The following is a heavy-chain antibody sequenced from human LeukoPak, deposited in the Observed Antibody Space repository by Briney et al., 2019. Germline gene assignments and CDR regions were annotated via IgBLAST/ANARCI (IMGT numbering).Heavy chain of an antibody. J-gene: IGHJ4*02. D-gene: IGHD2-2*02. CDR1: GNSFTSYW. Sequence: GESLKIYCKGSGNSFTSYWIGWVRQMPGKGLEWMGIIYPGDSDTRYSPSFQGQVTISADKSISTAYLQWSSLKASDTAMYYCARQVGYCSSTSCYTPGTTAFDYWGQGTLVTVSS. CDR2: IYPGDSDT. CDR3: ARQVGYCSSTSCYTPGTTAFDY. V-gene: IGHV5-51*01.